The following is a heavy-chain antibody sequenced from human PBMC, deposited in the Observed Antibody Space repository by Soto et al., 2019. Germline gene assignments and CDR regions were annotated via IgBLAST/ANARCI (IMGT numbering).Heavy chain of an antibody. CDR1: GGSFSGYY. D-gene: IGHD1-1*01. CDR3: ARVCSAVQLERRRVRRPFDY. CDR2: INHSGST. Sequence: QVQLQQWGAGLLKPSETLSLTCAVYGGSFSGYYWSWLRQPPGKGLEWIGEINHSGSTNYNPSLKIRVTISVDTSKNQFSLRLSSVTAAATAVYYCARVCSAVQLERRRVRRPFDYWGQGTLVTVSS. V-gene: IGHV4-34*01. J-gene: IGHJ4*02.